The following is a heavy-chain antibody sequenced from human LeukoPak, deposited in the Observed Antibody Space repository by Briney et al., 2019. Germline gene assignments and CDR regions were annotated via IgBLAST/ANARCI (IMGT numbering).Heavy chain of an antibody. CDR1: GFTFSSYG. D-gene: IGHD4-17*01. CDR2: ISYDGSNK. CDR3: AKEWYGDYAYFDY. J-gene: IGHJ4*02. V-gene: IGHV3-30*18. Sequence: PGGSLRLSCAASGFTFSSYGMHWVRQAPGKGLEWVAVISYDGSNKYYADSVKGRFTTSRDNSKNTLYLQMNSLRAEDTAVYYCAKEWYGDYAYFDYWGQGTLVTVSS.